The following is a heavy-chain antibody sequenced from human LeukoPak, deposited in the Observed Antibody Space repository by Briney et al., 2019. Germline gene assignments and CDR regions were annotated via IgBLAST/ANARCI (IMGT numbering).Heavy chain of an antibody. Sequence: PILSPAASNFTFRTYSMNWPRQAPRQGLDFPSSIRSSSSYIYYAASVRGRFTISRPNAKHSLYLQMPSLRVQDTAVYYCPRFDYADSLAFDYWGQGTPVTVSS. CDR3: PRFDYADSLAFDY. CDR2: IRSSSSYI. D-gene: IGHD4-17*01. J-gene: IGHJ4*02. CDR1: NFTFRTYS. V-gene: IGHV3-21*01.